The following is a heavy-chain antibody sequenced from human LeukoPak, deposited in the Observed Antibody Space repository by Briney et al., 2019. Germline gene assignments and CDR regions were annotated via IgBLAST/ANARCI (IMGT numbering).Heavy chain of an antibody. V-gene: IGHV1-69*04. D-gene: IGHD2-15*01. Sequence: SVKVSCKASGGTFSSYAISWVRQAPGQGLEWMGRIIPTLQIVIYAQKFQDRVTITTDASTNTVYMELSSLRSEDAAVYYCAGQVVEAAMYFQDWGQGTLVTVSS. J-gene: IGHJ1*01. CDR1: GGTFSSYA. CDR3: AGQVVEAAMYFQD. CDR2: IIPTLQIV.